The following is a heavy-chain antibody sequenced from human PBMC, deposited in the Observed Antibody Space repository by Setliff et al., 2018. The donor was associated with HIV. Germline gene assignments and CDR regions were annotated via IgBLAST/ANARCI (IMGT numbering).Heavy chain of an antibody. J-gene: IGHJ6*02. Sequence: PSETLSLTCDVLGYSIASDYYWSWIRQSPEKGLEWIASIWHSGTTYYNPSLGNRVTISVDTSKNQFSLKLSSVTAADTAVYYCARDKRASFDGLDVWGQGTTVTVSS. CDR3: ARDKRASFDGLDV. V-gene: IGHV4-38-2*02. CDR1: GYSIASDYY. CDR2: IWHSGTT.